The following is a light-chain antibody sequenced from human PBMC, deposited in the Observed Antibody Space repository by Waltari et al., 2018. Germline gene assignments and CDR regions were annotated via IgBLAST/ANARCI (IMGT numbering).Light chain of an antibody. Sequence: SASVGDRVTITCRASQDINKWLAWFQQTPGKAPKLLIYAGSSLQSGVPSRFSGSGSGADFTLTISTLQPEDSATYYCQQAHSFPYSFGQGTKLEIK. CDR2: AGS. CDR1: QDINKW. J-gene: IGKJ2*03. CDR3: QQAHSFPYS. V-gene: IGKV1-12*01.